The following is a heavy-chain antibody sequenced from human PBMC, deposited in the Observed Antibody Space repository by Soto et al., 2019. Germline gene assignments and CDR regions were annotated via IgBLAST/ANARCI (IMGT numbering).Heavy chain of an antibody. CDR2: ISYDGSNK. Sequence: QVQLLESGGGVVQPGRSLRLSCAASGFTFSSYAMHWVRQAPGKGLEWVAVISYDGSNKYYADSVKGRFTISRDNSKNTLYLQMNSLRAEDSAVYYCATDSDTAMARDSGGYYGMDVWGQGTTVTVSS. CDR3: ATDSDTAMARDSGGYYGMDV. J-gene: IGHJ6*02. D-gene: IGHD5-18*01. V-gene: IGHV3-30-3*01. CDR1: GFTFSSYA.